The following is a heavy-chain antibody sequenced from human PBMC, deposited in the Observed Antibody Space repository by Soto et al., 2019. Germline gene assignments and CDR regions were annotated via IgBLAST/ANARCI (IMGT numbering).Heavy chain of an antibody. V-gene: IGHV1-2*04. Sequence: QVQLVQSGAEVKKPGASVKVSCKASGYTFTGYYMHWVRQAPGQGLEWMGWINPNSGGTNYAQKCQGWVTMTRDTSISTAYMELSRLRSDDTAVYYCARGPYGDYHLDYWGQGTLVTVSS. J-gene: IGHJ4*02. CDR3: ARGPYGDYHLDY. CDR1: GYTFTGYY. D-gene: IGHD4-17*01. CDR2: INPNSGGT.